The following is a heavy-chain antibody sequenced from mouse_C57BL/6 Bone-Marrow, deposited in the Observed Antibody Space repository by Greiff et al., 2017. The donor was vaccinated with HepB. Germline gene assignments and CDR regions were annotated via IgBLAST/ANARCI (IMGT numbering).Heavy chain of an antibody. J-gene: IGHJ3*01. CDR1: GYTFTSYW. V-gene: IGHV1-55*01. CDR2: IYPGSGST. CDR3: ATTRVTTELAY. D-gene: IGHD2-2*01. Sequence: QVHVKQPGAELVKPGASVKMSCKASGYTFTSYWITWVKQRPGQGLEWIGDIYPGSGSTNYNEKFKSKATLTVDTSSSTAYMQLSSLTSEDSAVYDCATTRVTTELAYWGQGTLVTVAA.